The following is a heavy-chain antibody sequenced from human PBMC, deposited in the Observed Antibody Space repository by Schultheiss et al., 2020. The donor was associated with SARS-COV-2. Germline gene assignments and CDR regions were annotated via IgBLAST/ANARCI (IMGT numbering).Heavy chain of an antibody. Sequence: GESLKISCAACGFTFSGSAVHWVRQASGKGLEWVGRIKSKADNYATAYAASVKGRFTVSRDDSKNTAYLQLDSLKTEDTAVYYCTRATILTDWGIDFWGQGTLVTVSS. D-gene: IGHD3-9*01. CDR3: TRATILTDWGIDF. CDR2: IKSKADNYAT. CDR1: GFTFSGSA. V-gene: IGHV3-73*01. J-gene: IGHJ4*02.